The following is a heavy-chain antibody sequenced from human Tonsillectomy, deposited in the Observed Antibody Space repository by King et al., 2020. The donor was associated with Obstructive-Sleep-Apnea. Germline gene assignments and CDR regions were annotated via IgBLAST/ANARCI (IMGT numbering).Heavy chain of an antibody. CDR3: AREARTGGSYPG. D-gene: IGHD1-26*01. CDR1: GFTFSSYA. CDR2: ISGNGGST. J-gene: IGHJ4*02. Sequence: VQLVESGGGLVQPGGSLRLFCAASGFTFSSYAMHWVRQAPGKGLEYVSAISGNGGSTYYANSVKGRFTISRDNSKNTLYLQMGSLRTEDMAVYYCAREARTGGSYPGWGQGTLVTVSS. V-gene: IGHV3-64*01.